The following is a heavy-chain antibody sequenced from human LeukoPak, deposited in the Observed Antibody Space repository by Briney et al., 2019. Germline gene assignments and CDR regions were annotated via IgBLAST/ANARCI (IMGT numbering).Heavy chain of an antibody. D-gene: IGHD5-12*01. Sequence: GGSLRLSCAVSGVNFSSYWMSWVRQAPGKGLEWVANIKQDGSEEYYVDSVKGRFTISTDNAKNSLYLQMNSLRAEDTAVYYCARCVMGDSGYDLDYWGQGTLVTVSS. CDR2: IKQDGSEE. V-gene: IGHV3-7*01. CDR1: GVNFSSYW. J-gene: IGHJ4*02. CDR3: ARCVMGDSGYDLDY.